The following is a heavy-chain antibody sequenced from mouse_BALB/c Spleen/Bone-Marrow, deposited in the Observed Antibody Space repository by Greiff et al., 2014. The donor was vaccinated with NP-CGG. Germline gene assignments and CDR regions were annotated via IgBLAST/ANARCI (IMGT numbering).Heavy chain of an antibody. CDR2: INPYNDGT. CDR1: GYTFSSYV. J-gene: IGHJ2*01. Sequence: VHVKQSGPELVKPGASVKMSCKASGYTFSSYVMHWVKQKPGQGLEWIGGINPYNDGTKYNEKFKGKATLTSDKSSSTAYMELSSLTSKDSAVYYCARRRDDGYYRWDYWGQGTTLTVSS. D-gene: IGHD2-3*01. CDR3: ARRRDDGYYRWDY. V-gene: IGHV1-14*01.